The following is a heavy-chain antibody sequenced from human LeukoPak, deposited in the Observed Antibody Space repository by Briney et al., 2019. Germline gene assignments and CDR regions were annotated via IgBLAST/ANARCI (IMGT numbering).Heavy chain of an antibody. Sequence: PGGSLRLSCEASGFTFSSYGMSWVRQAPGKGLEWVSGITGSGGSTYYADSVKGRFTISRDNSKNTLYLQMNSLRAADTAVYYCAIISWAAAGKGFDYWGQGTLVTVSS. CDR2: ITGSGGST. D-gene: IGHD6-13*01. CDR3: AIISWAAAGKGFDY. CDR1: GFTFSSYG. V-gene: IGHV3-23*01. J-gene: IGHJ4*02.